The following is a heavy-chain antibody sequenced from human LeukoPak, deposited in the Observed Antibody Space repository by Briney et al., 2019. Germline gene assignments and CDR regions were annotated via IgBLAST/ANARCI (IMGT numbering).Heavy chain of an antibody. CDR1: GGSISSSSYY. CDR3: HFEDYYDSSGYIP. V-gene: IGHV4-39*01. D-gene: IGHD3-22*01. J-gene: IGHJ5*02. Sequence: SETLSLTCTVAGGSISSSSYYWGWIRQPPGKGLEWIGSIYYSGSTYYNPSLKSRVTISVDTSKNQFSLKLSSVTAADTAVYYCHFEDYYDSSGYIPWGQGTLVTVSS. CDR2: IYYSGST.